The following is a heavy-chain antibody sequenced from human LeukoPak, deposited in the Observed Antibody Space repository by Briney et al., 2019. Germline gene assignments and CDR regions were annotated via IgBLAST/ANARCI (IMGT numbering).Heavy chain of an antibody. J-gene: IGHJ3*02. CDR1: QYAFTDYA. D-gene: IGHD4-23*01. V-gene: IGHV1-3*01. Sequence: ASVKVSCKASQYAFTDYAVHWVRQAPGQRLEWMGWINAGNGKTKYSQSFQGRITITRDTSATTAYMELTSLTSEDTAVYYCARTQGVFYGGNFGAFHIWGQGTMVTVSS. CDR3: ARTQGVFYGGNFGAFHI. CDR2: INAGNGKT.